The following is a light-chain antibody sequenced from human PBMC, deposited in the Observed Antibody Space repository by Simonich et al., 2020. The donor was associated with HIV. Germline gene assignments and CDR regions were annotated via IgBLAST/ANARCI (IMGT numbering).Light chain of an antibody. CDR1: SLRSYY. CDR3: TSRDSSGNYVV. V-gene: IGLV3-19*01. J-gene: IGLJ3*02. Sequence: SSELTQDPAVSVALGQTVRITCQGDSLRSYYASWYQQKPGQAPILVISGKNDRPSGIPDRFSGSASRDTASLTIRGAQAEDEADYYCTSRDSSGNYVVFGGGTKLTVL. CDR2: GKN.